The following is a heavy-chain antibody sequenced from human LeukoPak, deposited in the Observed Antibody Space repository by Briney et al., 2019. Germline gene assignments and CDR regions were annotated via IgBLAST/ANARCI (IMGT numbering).Heavy chain of an antibody. V-gene: IGHV1-18*01. CDR1: GYTFTSYG. CDR3: ARDPPLAAALLFYYYYYGMDV. Sequence: ASVKVSCKASGYTFTSYGISWVRQAPGQGLEWMGWISAYNGNTNYAQKLQGRVTMTTDTSTSTAYMELRSLRSDDTAVYYCARDPPLAAALLFYYYYYGMDVWAKGPRSPSP. D-gene: IGHD6-13*01. CDR2: ISAYNGNT. J-gene: IGHJ6*02.